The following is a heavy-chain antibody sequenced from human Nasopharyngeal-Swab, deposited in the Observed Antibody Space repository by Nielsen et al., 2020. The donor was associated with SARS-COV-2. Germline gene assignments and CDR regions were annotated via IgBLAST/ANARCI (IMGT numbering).Heavy chain of an antibody. D-gene: IGHD2-15*01. J-gene: IGHJ4*02. CDR2: INWIGGSA. CDR3: TRCGGGCYSGRDY. Sequence: GESLKISCAASGFTFDDYAMSWVRQVPGKGLEWVANINWIGGSADYSDAVKGRFTISRDNAKNSLYLQMNSLKTEDTAMYYCTRCGGGCYSGRDYWGQGTLVTVSS. V-gene: IGHV3-20*04. CDR1: GFTFDDYA.